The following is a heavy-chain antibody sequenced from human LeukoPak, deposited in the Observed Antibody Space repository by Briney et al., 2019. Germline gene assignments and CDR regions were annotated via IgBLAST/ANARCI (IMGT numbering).Heavy chain of an antibody. J-gene: IGHJ3*02. V-gene: IGHV3-21*01. D-gene: IGHD3-9*01. CDR3: ARDEDKYFDCLLSAFDI. CDR1: VFTFSSYI. CDR2: ISSRSSYI. Sequence: GGSLRLSLAASVFTFSSYIMNWVRPAPGKGLEGVSSISSRSSYIYYADSVKGRSTISRDNAKKLLYLQMNSLRAEDTAVYYCARDEDKYFDCLLSAFDIWGQGTMVTVSS.